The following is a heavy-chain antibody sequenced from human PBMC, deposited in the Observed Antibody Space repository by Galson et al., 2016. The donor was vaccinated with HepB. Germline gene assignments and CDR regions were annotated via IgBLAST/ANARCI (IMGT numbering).Heavy chain of an antibody. CDR3: ARHYRTADAAFDL. D-gene: IGHD1-1*01. CDR1: GYTFTSYW. CDR2: IDPSDSYT. J-gene: IGHJ3*01. Sequence: QSGAEVKKPGESLRISCKGSGYTFTSYWISWVRQMPGKGLEWMGRIDPSDSYTNYSPSFQGHVTISTDKSISTAHLQWSSLRASDTAIYYCARHYRTADAAFDLWGQGTMVTVSS. V-gene: IGHV5-10-1*01.